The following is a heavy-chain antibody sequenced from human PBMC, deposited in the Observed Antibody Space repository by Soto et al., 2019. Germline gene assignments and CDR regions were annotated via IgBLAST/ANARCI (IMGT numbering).Heavy chain of an antibody. CDR3: AREQQLWSPHHDY. CDR2: ISYDGSNK. J-gene: IGHJ4*02. V-gene: IGHV3-30-3*01. CDR1: GFTFSSYA. D-gene: IGHD5-18*01. Sequence: QVQLVESGGGVVQPGRSLRLSCAASGFTFSSYAMHWVRQAPGKGLEWVADISYDGSNKYYADSVKGRFTISRDNSKNTLYLQMNSLKAEDTAVYYCAREQQLWSPHHDYWGQGTLVTVSS.